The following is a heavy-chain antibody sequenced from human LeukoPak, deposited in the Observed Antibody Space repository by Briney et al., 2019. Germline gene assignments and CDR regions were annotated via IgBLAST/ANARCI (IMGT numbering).Heavy chain of an antibody. Sequence: GGSLRLSCAASGFTFSYYWMSWVRQAPGKGLEWVANINQDGSEKNYVDSVKGRFIISRDIAKNSLYLQMSRLRAEDTAVYYCARTWEGAFDIWGQGTMVTVFS. CDR3: ARTWEGAFDI. V-gene: IGHV3-7*01. J-gene: IGHJ3*02. CDR2: INQDGSEK. CDR1: GFTFSYYW. D-gene: IGHD1-26*01.